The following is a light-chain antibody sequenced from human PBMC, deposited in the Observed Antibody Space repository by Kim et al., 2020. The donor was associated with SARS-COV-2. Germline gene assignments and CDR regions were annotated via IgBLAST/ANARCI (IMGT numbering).Light chain of an antibody. CDR3: QQYNNWPLYT. CDR1: QSVSSN. J-gene: IGKJ2*01. CDR2: GAS. Sequence: VSPGEKATLSCWASQSVSSNLAWYQQKPGQAPRLLIYGASTRATGIPARFSGSGSGTEFTLTISSLQSEDFSVYYCQQYNNWPLYTFGQGTKLEI. V-gene: IGKV3-15*01.